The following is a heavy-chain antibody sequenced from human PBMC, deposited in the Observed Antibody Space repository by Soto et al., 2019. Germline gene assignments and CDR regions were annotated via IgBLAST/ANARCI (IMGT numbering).Heavy chain of an antibody. CDR3: ARHNYGSGSTYFDY. CDR1: GGSIISYY. D-gene: IGHD3-10*01. CDR2: IYYSGST. Sequence: SETLSLTCTVSGGSIISYYWSWIRQPPGKGLEWIGYIYYSGSTNYNPSLKSRVTISVDTSKNQFSLKLNSMTAADTAVYYCARHNYGSGSTYFDYWGQGTLVTVSS. V-gene: IGHV4-59*08. J-gene: IGHJ4*02.